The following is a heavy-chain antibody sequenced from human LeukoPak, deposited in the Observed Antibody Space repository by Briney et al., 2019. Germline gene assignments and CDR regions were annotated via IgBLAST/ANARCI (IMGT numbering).Heavy chain of an antibody. CDR2: IYSGGST. J-gene: IGHJ4*02. V-gene: IGHV3-53*01. CDR1: GFTVSSNY. Sequence: GGSLRLSCAASGFTVSSNYMSWVRQAPGKGLEWVSVIYSGGSTYYADSVKGRFTISRDNSKNTLYLQMNSLRAEDTAVYYCARYAGDSSGYYQGYYFDYWGQGTLVTVSS. CDR3: ARYAGDSSGYYQGYYFDY. D-gene: IGHD3-22*01.